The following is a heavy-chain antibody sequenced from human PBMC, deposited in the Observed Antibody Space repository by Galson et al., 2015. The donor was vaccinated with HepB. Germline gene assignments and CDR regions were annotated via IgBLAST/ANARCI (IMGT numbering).Heavy chain of an antibody. CDR1: GYTFTSYA. V-gene: IGHV1-3*01. J-gene: IGHJ4*02. D-gene: IGHD6-19*01. CDR2: INAGNGNT. CDR3: ARSDPGIAVADRRPQKRGVFDY. Sequence: SVKVSCKASGYTFTSYAMHWVRQAPGRRLEWMGWINAGNGNTKYSQKFQGRVTITRDTSASTAYMELSSLRSEDTAVYYCARSDPGIAVADRRPQKRGVFDYWGQGTLVTVSS.